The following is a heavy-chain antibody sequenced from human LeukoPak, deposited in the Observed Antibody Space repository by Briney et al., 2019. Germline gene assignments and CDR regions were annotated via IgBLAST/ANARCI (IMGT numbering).Heavy chain of an antibody. CDR2: ISSSSSTI. D-gene: IGHD1-1*01. Sequence: AGGSLRLSCAASGFTFSSYSMNWVRQAPGKGLEWVSYISSSSSTIYYADSVKGRFTISRDNAKHSLYLQMNSLRAEDTAVYYCARETTAHFDYWGQGTLVTVSS. CDR1: GFTFSSYS. V-gene: IGHV3-48*04. J-gene: IGHJ4*02. CDR3: ARETTAHFDY.